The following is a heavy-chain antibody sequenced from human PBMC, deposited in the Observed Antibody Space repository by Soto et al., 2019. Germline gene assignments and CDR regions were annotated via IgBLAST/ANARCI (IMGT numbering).Heavy chain of an antibody. CDR2: ISFDGTKK. Sequence: QVRLEESGGGVVQPGASRRLSCVASRFTFSDYALHWVRQAPGKGLEWAALISFDGTKKFYVDSVKGRFTISRDNSKNTLYLQMNDLGPADTAVYYSARLLDGRNSYGIATSDDWGQGTLVTVSS. V-gene: IGHV3-30-3*01. CDR3: ARLLDGRNSYGIATSDD. J-gene: IGHJ4*02. D-gene: IGHD5-18*01. CDR1: RFTFSDYA.